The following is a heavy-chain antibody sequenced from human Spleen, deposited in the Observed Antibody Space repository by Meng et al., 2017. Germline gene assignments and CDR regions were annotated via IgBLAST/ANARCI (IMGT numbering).Heavy chain of an antibody. J-gene: IGHJ4*02. CDR2: ISAYNGNT. D-gene: IGHD2-15*01. CDR1: GYTFTSYG. Sequence: ASVKVSCKASGYTFTSYGISWVRQAPGQGLEWMGWISAYNGNTNYAQKLQGRVTMTTDTSTSTAYMELRSLRSDDTAVYYCARLGRAYCGGGSCYSYNYWGQGTLVTVSS. V-gene: IGHV1-18*01. CDR3: ARLGRAYCGGGSCYSYNY.